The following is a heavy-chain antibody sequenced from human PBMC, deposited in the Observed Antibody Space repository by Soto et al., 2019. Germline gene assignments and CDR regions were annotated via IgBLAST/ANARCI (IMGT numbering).Heavy chain of an antibody. D-gene: IGHD2-2*01. CDR2: ISGRVGNT. V-gene: IGHV3-23*01. CDR1: GFPFSDYA. Sequence: GGSLRLSCAASGFPFSDYAMCWVRQAPGKGLEWVSAISGRVGNTLYAGSVKGRFTVSRDDSSNVVFLEMRSLRAEDTAVYYWAKGLSCSSVTGHLPIDYWGQGTPVTVSS. J-gene: IGHJ4*02. CDR3: AKGLSCSSVTGHLPIDY.